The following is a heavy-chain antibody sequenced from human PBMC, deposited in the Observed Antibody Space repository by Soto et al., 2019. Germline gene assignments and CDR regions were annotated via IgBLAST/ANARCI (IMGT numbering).Heavy chain of an antibody. D-gene: IGHD5-18*01. CDR2: ISAYNGNT. CDR1: GYTFTSYG. J-gene: IGHJ4*02. V-gene: IGHV1-18*01. Sequence: ASVKVSCKASGYTFTSYGISWVRQAPGQGLEWMGWISAYNGNTNYAQKLQGRVTMTTDTSTSTAYMELRSLRSDDTAVYSCARTPWDGYTGYYFDYWGQGTLVTVSS. CDR3: ARTPWDGYTGYYFDY.